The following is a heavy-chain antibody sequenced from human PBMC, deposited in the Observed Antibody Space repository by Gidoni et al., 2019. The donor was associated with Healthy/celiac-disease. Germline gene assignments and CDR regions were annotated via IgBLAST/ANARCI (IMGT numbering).Heavy chain of an antibody. Sequence: EVQLVESGGGLVQPGRSLRLSWAASGVPFDDYAMHGVRQAPGKGLEWVSGSSWNSGSIGYADSVKGRFTISSDNAKNSLYLQMNSLRAEDTALYYCAKGRGLYYYYGMDVWGQGTTVTVSS. J-gene: IGHJ6*02. D-gene: IGHD3-10*01. CDR3: AKGRGLYYYYGMDV. CDR2: SSWNSGSI. CDR1: GVPFDDYA. V-gene: IGHV3-9*01.